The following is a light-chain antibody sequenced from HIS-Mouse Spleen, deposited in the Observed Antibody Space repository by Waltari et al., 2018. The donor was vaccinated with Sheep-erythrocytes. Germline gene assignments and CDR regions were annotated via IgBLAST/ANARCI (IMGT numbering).Light chain of an antibody. V-gene: IGKV3-11*01. CDR1: QSVSSY. CDR2: DSS. J-gene: IGKJ1*01. Sequence: EIVLTQSPATLSLSPGERATLSCRASQSVSSYLAWYQQKPGQAPRRLIYDSSNSATGSPARFSGSGSGTDFTLTISSLEPEDFAVYYCQQRSNWPPTFGQGTKVEIK. CDR3: QQRSNWPPT.